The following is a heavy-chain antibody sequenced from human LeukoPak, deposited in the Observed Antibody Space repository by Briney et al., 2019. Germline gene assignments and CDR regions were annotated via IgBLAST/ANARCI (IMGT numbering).Heavy chain of an antibody. CDR1: GGSISSSSYY. J-gene: IGHJ5*02. Sequence: SETLSLTCTVSGGSISSSSYYWGWIRQPPGKGLEWIGSIYYSGSTYYNPSLKSRVTISVDTSKNQFSLKLSSVTAADTAVYFCARHPPPPSYNWFDPWGQGTLVTVSS. CDR3: ARHPPPPSYNWFDP. CDR2: IYYSGST. V-gene: IGHV4-39*01.